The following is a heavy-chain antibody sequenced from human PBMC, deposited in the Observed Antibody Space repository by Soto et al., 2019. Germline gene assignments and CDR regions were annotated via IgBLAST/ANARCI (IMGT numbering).Heavy chain of an antibody. CDR3: ARRAWQQQLVPYYYYYGMDV. D-gene: IGHD6-13*01. CDR2: IYHSGST. CDR1: GGSISSGGYS. V-gene: IGHV4-30-2*01. J-gene: IGHJ6*02. Sequence: PSETLSLTCAVSGGSISSGGYSWSWIRQPPGKGLEWIGYIYHSGSTYYNPSLKSRVTISVDRSKNQFSLKLSSVTAADTAVYYCARRAWQQQLVPYYYYYGMDVWGQGTTVTVSS.